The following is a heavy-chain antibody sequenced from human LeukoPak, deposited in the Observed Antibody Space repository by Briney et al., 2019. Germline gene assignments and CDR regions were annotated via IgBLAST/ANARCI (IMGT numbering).Heavy chain of an antibody. CDR3: ARGKIADDSSGYYSDC. J-gene: IGHJ4*02. D-gene: IGHD3-22*01. CDR2: INHSGSA. V-gene: IGHV4-34*01. Sequence: SETLSLTCAVYGGSFSGYYWSWIRQPPGKGLEWIGEINHSGSANYSPSLKSRVTISVDTSKNQFSLKLSSVTAADTAVYYCARGKIADDSSGYYSDCWGQGTLVTVSS. CDR1: GGSFSGYY.